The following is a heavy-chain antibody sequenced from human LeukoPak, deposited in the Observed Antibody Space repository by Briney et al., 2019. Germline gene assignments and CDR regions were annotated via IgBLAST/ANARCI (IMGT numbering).Heavy chain of an antibody. D-gene: IGHD2-8*02. CDR1: SGSIGSSWYY. CDR3: ARHGVVGYDISICHSGGAFDL. J-gene: IGHJ3*01. CDR2: FYYSGRS. V-gene: IGHV4-39*01. Sequence: PSETLSLTCAVSSGSIGSSWYYSAWIRQPPGKGLEWIGSFYYSGRSHYNPSVKTRVTISADTSTNQISLKMKSVTRIDTAVYFCARHGVVGYDISICHSGGAFDLGGQGTMVSVSS.